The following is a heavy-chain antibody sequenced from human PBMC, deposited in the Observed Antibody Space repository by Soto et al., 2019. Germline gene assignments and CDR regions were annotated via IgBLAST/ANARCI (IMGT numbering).Heavy chain of an antibody. V-gene: IGHV4-34*01. CDR3: ARGRVSGDYVGWFDL. CDR1: GGSFSGYY. D-gene: IGHD4-17*01. CDR2: INHSGST. Sequence: SETLSLTCAVYGGSFSGYYWSWIRQPPGKGLEWIGEINHSGSTNYNPSLKSRVTISVDTSKNQFSLKLSSVTAADTAVYYCARGRVSGDYVGWFDLWGQGTLVTVSS. J-gene: IGHJ5*02.